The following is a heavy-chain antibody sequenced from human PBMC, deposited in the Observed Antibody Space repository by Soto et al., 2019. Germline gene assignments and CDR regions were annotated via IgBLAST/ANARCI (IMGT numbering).Heavy chain of an antibody. D-gene: IGHD2-21*02. CDR3: ARVDCSTSKIGV. CDR2: ISHNATA. V-gene: IGHV4-59*01. J-gene: IGHJ6*02. Sequence: WTWIRQSPGKGLEWIGYISHNATADCNPSLKSRVSVSVDTSKNQFSLKLTSATTADTAVYYCARVDCSTSKIGVWGQGTTVTVSS.